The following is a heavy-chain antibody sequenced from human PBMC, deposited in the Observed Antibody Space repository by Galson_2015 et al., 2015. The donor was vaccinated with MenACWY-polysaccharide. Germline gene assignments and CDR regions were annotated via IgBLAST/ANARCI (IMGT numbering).Heavy chain of an antibody. J-gene: IGHJ6*02. CDR2: ISSKRDGGAA. CDR1: GITFTNVW. Sequence: SLRLSCASAGITFTNVWMSWVRQAPGKGLEWVGLISSKRDGGAADYAAPVKGRFSISRDDSKNTVYLQMNSLRTEDTAVYYCATSHLGYHDSSGWGLDVWGPGTTVTVSS. D-gene: IGHD3-22*01. CDR3: ATSHLGYHDSSGWGLDV. V-gene: IGHV3-15*01.